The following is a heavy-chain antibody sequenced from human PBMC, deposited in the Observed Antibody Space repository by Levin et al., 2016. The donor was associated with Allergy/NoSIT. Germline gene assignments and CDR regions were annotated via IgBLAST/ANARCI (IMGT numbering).Heavy chain of an antibody. J-gene: IGHJ4*02. CDR2: IRTRADGGTV. D-gene: IGHD2-15*01. Sequence: WIRQPPGKGLEWLGFIRTRADGGTVEYAASVKGRFTISRDDSKSIAYLQLNSLKTEDSAVYYCSRVALYCSRIRCQAPQDYYFDYWGQGNLVTVSS. V-gene: IGHV3-49*02. CDR3: SRVALYCSRIRCQAPQDYYFDY.